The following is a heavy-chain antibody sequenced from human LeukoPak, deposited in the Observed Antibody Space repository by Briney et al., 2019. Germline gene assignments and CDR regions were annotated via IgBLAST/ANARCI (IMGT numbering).Heavy chain of an antibody. CDR1: GFTFSSYS. D-gene: IGHD6-13*01. J-gene: IGHJ4*02. CDR2: ISSSSSYI. V-gene: IGHV3-21*04. CDR3: ARLGIITAAGSNDY. Sequence: GGSLRLSCAASGFTFSSYSMNWVRQAPGKGLEWVSSISSSSSYIYYADSVKGRFTISRDNAKNSLYLQMNSLRAKDTAVYYCARLGIITAAGSNDYWGQGTLVTVSS.